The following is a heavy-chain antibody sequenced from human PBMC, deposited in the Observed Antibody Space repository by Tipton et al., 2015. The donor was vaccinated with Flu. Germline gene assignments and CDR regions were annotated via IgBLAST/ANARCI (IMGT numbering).Heavy chain of an antibody. V-gene: IGHV4-38-2*02. CDR2: IFHTGST. Sequence: TLSLTCTISGDSISSDYYWGWIRQPPGKGLEWIGNIFHTGSTYHNPSLKSRVTISINTSKNQFSLKLSSVTAADTAVYYCARGSYGYRFDYWGQGTLVTVSS. D-gene: IGHD5-18*01. J-gene: IGHJ4*02. CDR1: GDSISSDYY. CDR3: ARGSYGYRFDY.